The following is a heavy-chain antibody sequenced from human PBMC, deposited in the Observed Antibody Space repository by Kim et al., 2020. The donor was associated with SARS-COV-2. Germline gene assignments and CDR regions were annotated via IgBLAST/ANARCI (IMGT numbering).Heavy chain of an antibody. CDR1: GGSISSYY. Sequence: SETLSLTCTVSGGSISSYYWSWIRQPPGKGLEWIGYIYYSGSTNYNPSLKSRVTISVDTSKNQFSLKLSSVTAADTAVYYCARDPSSDSSSWYRWFDPWGQGTLVTVSS. J-gene: IGHJ5*02. V-gene: IGHV4-59*13. CDR3: ARDPSSDSSSWYRWFDP. D-gene: IGHD6-13*01. CDR2: IYYSGST.